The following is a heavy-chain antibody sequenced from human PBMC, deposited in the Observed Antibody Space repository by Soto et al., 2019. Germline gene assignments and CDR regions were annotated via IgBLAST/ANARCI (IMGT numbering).Heavy chain of an antibody. CDR1: GGSIGSYY. V-gene: IGHV4-59*13. Sequence: SETLSLSCTASGGSIGSYYLSWIRQPPGKGLEWIGYIYYSGITNYNPSLKSRVTISVDTSKNQFSLKLSSVTAADTAVYYCARYKSNYYYGMDVWGQGTTVT. J-gene: IGHJ6*02. CDR3: ARYKSNYYYGMDV. D-gene: IGHD1-20*01. CDR2: IYYSGIT.